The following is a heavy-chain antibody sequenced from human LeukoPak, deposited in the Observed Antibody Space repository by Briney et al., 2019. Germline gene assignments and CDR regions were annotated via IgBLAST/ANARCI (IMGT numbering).Heavy chain of an antibody. Sequence: GGSLRLSCEASGFPFSSYSMNWVRQAPGTGLEWVSVISVGSNNIYYADSVKGRFTISRDNARNSLYLQMNSLRAEDAAVYYCARRLCSGGSCSSFDYWGQGTLVTVSS. D-gene: IGHD2-15*01. CDR1: GFPFSSYS. CDR2: ISVGSNNI. J-gene: IGHJ4*02. V-gene: IGHV3-21*01. CDR3: ARRLCSGGSCSSFDY.